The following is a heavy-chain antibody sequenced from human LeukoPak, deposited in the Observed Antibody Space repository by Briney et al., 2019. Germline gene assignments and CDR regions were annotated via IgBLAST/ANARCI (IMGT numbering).Heavy chain of an antibody. CDR3: AKWGDYDVLTGYYVSDY. Sequence: PGRSLRLSCAASGSTFSSYGMHWVRQAPGKGLEWVSAITGSGGNTYYADSVRGRFTISRDNSKNTVFLQMNSLRAEDTAVYYCAKWGDYDVLTGYYVSDYWGQGTLVTVSS. CDR1: GSTFSSYG. J-gene: IGHJ4*02. D-gene: IGHD3-9*01. CDR2: ITGSGGNT. V-gene: IGHV3-23*01.